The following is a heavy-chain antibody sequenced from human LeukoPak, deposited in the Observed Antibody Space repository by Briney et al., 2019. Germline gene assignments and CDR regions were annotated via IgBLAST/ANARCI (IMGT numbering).Heavy chain of an antibody. V-gene: IGHV1-2*02. Sequence: GASVKVSCKASGYTFTGYYMHWVRQAPGQGLEWMGWINPNSGGTSYAQKFQGRVTMTRDTSISTAYMELSRLRSDDTAVYYCAREFNRRYSSGRRYYFDYWGQGTLVTVSS. CDR1: GYTFTGYY. CDR2: INPNSGGT. J-gene: IGHJ4*02. D-gene: IGHD6-19*01. CDR3: AREFNRRYSSGRRYYFDY.